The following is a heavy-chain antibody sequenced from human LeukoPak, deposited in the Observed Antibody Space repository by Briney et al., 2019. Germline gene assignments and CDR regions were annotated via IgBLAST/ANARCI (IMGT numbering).Heavy chain of an antibody. J-gene: IGHJ5*02. CDR1: GFTFTSYD. CDR2: MNPNNGNT. Sequence: ASVKVSCKASGFTFTSYDINWVRQASGQGLEWMGWMNPNNGNTGYAQKFQGSVTMTRDTSISTAYMELRDLRSEDTAVYYCVRDGEGVAISVNYWFDPWGQGTLVTVSS. V-gene: IGHV1-8*01. CDR3: VRDGEGVAISVNYWFDP. D-gene: IGHD3-10*01.